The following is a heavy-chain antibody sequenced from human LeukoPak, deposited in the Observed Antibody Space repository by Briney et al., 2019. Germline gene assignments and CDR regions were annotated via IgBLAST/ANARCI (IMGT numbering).Heavy chain of an antibody. CDR1: GFTFSNYW. Sequence: PGGSLRLSCAASGFTFSNYWMHWVRQAPGKGLEWVSRINSDGSTSNYADSVKGRFTISRDNPENTLYLQMNSLRVDDTAVYYCAKGGEQKTFRCGMDSWGQGTPVTVSS. CDR2: INSDGSTS. J-gene: IGHJ4*02. CDR3: AKGGEQKTFRCGMDS. D-gene: IGHD1/OR15-1a*01. V-gene: IGHV3-74*01.